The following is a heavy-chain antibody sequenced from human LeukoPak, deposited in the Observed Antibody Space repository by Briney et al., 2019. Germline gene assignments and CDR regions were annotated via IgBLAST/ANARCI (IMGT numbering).Heavy chain of an antibody. CDR1: GFIFSSYA. J-gene: IGHJ6*02. D-gene: IGHD5/OR15-5a*01. Sequence: GGSLRLSCAVSGFIFSSYAMHWVRQAPGKGLEWVAVISYDGSNKYYADSVKGRFTISRDNSKNTLHLQMSSLRGEDTAVYYCARVPSTIRYGNYYGMDVWGQGTTVTVSS. CDR2: ISYDGSNK. CDR3: ARVPSTIRYGNYYGMDV. V-gene: IGHV3-30-3*01.